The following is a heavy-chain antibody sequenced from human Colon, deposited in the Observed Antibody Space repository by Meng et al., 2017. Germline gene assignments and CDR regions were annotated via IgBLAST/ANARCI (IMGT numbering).Heavy chain of an antibody. D-gene: IGHD5-18*01. J-gene: IGHJ4*02. CDR1: GYTFTSYA. CDR3: ARVNVDTAMVAHPYYFDY. Sequence: ASVKVSCKASGYTFTSYAMNWVRQAPGQGLEWMGWINTNTGNPTYAQGFTGRFVFSLDTSVSTAYLQISSLKAEDTAVYYCARVNVDTAMVAHPYYFDYWGQGTLVTGAS. V-gene: IGHV7-4-1*02. CDR2: INTNTGNP.